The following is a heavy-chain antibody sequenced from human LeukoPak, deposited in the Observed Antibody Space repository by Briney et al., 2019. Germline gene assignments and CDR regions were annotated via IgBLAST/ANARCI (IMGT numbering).Heavy chain of an antibody. CDR3: ARNEAFDI. J-gene: IGHJ3*02. V-gene: IGHV4-4*09. CDR1: GGSISSYY. Sequence: SETLSLTCTVSGGSISSYYWSSIRQPPGKGLEWIGYIYTSGSTNYNPSLKSRVTISVDTSKNQFSLKLSSVTAADTAVYYCARNEAFDIWGQGTMVTVSS. CDR2: IYTSGST.